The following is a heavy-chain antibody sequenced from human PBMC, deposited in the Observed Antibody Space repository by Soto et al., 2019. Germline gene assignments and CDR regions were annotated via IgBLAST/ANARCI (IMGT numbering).Heavy chain of an antibody. V-gene: IGHV3-30*03. J-gene: IGHJ4*02. CDR3: ALTRRSSLLEVAGPGFEY. CDR1: GFNFVVVG. D-gene: IGHD6-19*01. Sequence: GGSLRLSCAASGFNFVVVGMHWVRQAPGKGLEWLSVLSYEGSEEYYADSVRGRFTISRDNSKNTLFLQMDSLRVDDTGVYYCALTRRSSLLEVAGPGFEYWGQGTLVTVSS. CDR2: LSYEGSEE.